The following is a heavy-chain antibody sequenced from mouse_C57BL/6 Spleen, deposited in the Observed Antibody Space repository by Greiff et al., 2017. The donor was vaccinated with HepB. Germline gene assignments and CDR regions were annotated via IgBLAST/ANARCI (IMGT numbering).Heavy chain of an antibody. Sequence: QVHVKQPGAELVRPGSSVKLSCKASGYTFTSYWMDWVKQRPGQGLEWIGNIYPSDSETHYNQKFKDKATLTVDKSSSTAYMQLSSLTSEDSAVYYCARGDYYGSSYGYWGQGTTLTVSS. D-gene: IGHD1-1*01. J-gene: IGHJ2*01. V-gene: IGHV1-61*01. CDR1: GYTFTSYW. CDR3: ARGDYYGSSYGY. CDR2: IYPSDSET.